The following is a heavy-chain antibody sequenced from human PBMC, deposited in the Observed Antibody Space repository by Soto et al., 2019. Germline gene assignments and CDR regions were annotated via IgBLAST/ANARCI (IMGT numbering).Heavy chain of an antibody. J-gene: IGHJ4*02. Sequence: PGGSLRLSCAASGFTFSSYGMHWVRQAPGEGLEWVAVISYDGSNKYYADSVKGRFTISRDNSKNTLYLQMNSLRAEDTAVYYCAKDHYYDSSGSDYWGQGTLVTVSS. CDR3: AKDHYYDSSGSDY. CDR2: ISYDGSNK. CDR1: GFTFSSYG. D-gene: IGHD3-22*01. V-gene: IGHV3-30*18.